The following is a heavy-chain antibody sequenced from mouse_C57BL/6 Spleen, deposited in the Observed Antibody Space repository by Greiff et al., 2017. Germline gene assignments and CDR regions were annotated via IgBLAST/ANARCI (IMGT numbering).Heavy chain of an antibody. D-gene: IGHD1-1*01. CDR1: GYTFTSYT. CDR3: ARSPYCYGGSYVGVDY. J-gene: IGHJ4*01. V-gene: IGHV1-4*01. Sequence: QVQLQQSGAELARPGASVKMSCKASGYTFTSYTMHWVKQRPGQGLEWIGYIDPSSGYTKYNEKFKDKATLTADKSSSTAYMQLSSLTSEDSAVYYCARSPYCYGGSYVGVDYWGQGTSVTVSS. CDR2: IDPSSGYT.